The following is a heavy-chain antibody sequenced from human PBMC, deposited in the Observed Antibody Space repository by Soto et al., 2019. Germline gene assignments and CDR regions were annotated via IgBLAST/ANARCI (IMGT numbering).Heavy chain of an antibody. V-gene: IGHV3-48*02. D-gene: IGHD3-9*01. CDR2: IRSGGKTI. Sequence: GGSLRLSCAASGFTFSGYSVNWVRQAPGKGLEWVSYIRSGGKTIYYAESVKGRFTVSRDNARNSQYLQMNSLRDEDTAVYYCAREDILGVRSFDYWGQGTLVTVSS. CDR1: GFTFSGYS. CDR3: AREDILGVRSFDY. J-gene: IGHJ4*02.